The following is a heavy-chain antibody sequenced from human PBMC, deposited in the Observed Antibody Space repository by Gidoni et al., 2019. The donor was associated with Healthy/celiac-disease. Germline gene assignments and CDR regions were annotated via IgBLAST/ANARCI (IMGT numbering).Heavy chain of an antibody. CDR2: ISYDGSNK. Sequence: QVQLVESGGGVVQPGRSLRLSCAASGFTFSSYGMHWVRQAPGKGLEWVAVISYDGSNKYYADSVKCRFTISRDNSKNTLYLQMNSLRAEDTAVYYCAKDGAKDYGDYYFDYWGQGTLVTVSS. D-gene: IGHD4-17*01. CDR3: AKDGAKDYGDYYFDY. CDR1: GFTFSSYG. J-gene: IGHJ4*02. V-gene: IGHV3-30*18.